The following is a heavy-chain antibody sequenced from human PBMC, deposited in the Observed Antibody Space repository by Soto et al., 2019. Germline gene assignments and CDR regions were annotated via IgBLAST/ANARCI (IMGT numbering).Heavy chain of an antibody. CDR2: ISGSGDRT. CDR3: VKDDGGYPSAAPH. Sequence: EVQLLESGGGLVQPGGSLRLSCAASGITISNYPMSWVRQAPGKGLDWVSGISGSGDRTYYADSAKGRFSISKDISKNSLSLQLDSLGVEDTAVYFCVKDDGGYPSAAPHWGPGTLVTVSS. D-gene: IGHD3-22*01. CDR1: GITISNYP. V-gene: IGHV3-23*01. J-gene: IGHJ4*02.